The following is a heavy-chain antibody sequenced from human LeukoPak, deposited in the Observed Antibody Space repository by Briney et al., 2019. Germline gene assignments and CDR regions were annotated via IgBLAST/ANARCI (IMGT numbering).Heavy chain of an antibody. D-gene: IGHD6-13*01. V-gene: IGHV3-21*01. J-gene: IGHJ5*02. CDR3: ARLAAAGNWFDP. CDR1: GFTFSSYS. CDR2: ISSSSSYI. Sequence: PGGSLRLSCAASGFTFSSYSMNWVRQAPGKGLEWFSSISSSSSYIYYADSVKGRFTISRDNAKNSLYLQMNSLRAEDTAVYYCARLAAAGNWFDPWGQGTLVTVSS.